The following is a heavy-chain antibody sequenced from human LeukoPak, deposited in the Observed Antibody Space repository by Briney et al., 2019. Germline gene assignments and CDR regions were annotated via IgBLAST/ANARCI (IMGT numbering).Heavy chain of an antibody. CDR2: FDPEDGET. CDR1: GYTLTELS. CDR3: ATVRITMIVVVKNYYFDY. D-gene: IGHD3-22*01. J-gene: IGHJ4*02. Sequence: ASVKVSCKVSGYTLTELSMHWVRQAPGKGLEWMGGFDPEDGETIYAQKFQGRVTMTEDTSTDTAYMELSRLRSEDTAVYYCATVRITMIVVVKNYYFDYWGQGTLVTVSS. V-gene: IGHV1-24*01.